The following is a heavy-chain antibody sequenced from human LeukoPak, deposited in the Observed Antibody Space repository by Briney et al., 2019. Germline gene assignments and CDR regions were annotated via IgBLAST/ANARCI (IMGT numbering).Heavy chain of an antibody. J-gene: IGHJ6*02. CDR3: ARVVGGSIAACMDV. CDR2: ISYDGSNK. D-gene: IGHD6-6*01. V-gene: IGHV3-30*03. Sequence: GGSLRLSCAASGFTFSSYGMHWVRQAPGKGLEWVAVISYDGSNKYYADSVKGRFTISRDNSKNTLYLQMNSLRAEDTAVYYCARVVGGSIAACMDVWGQGTTVTVSS. CDR1: GFTFSSYG.